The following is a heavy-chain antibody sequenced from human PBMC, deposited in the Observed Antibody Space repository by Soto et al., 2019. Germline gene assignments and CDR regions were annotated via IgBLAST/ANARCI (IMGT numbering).Heavy chain of an antibody. J-gene: IGHJ4*02. CDR2: INHSGST. CDR3: ARDKITGLFDY. D-gene: IGHD2-8*02. Sequence: QVQLQQWGAGLLKPSETLSLTCAVYGGSFSGYYWTWIRQPPGTGLEWIGEINHSGSTNYNPSLKSQVTRSVDTSKNQFSLKLTSVTAADTAVYYCARDKITGLFDYWGQGTLVTVSS. CDR1: GGSFSGYY. V-gene: IGHV4-34*01.